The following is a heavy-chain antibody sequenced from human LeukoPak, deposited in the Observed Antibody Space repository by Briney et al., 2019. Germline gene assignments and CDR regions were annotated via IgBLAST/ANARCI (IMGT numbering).Heavy chain of an antibody. CDR3: ARGGLTIAEATTSWYLDY. V-gene: IGHV3-33*01. CDR2: LCYDGSNE. Sequence: GGSLRLYCAASGFTFSTYGVHWVRPAQGKGLEWGAHLCYDGSNENYADSVKGRFTISRDNSRNKLYLQMNSLRGDDTAVYYCARGGLTIAEATTSWYLDYWGQGTLVTVSS. D-gene: IGHD1-26*01. J-gene: IGHJ4*02. CDR1: GFTFSTYG.